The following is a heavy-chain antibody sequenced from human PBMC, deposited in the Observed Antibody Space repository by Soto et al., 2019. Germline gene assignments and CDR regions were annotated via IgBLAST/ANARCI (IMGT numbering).Heavy chain of an antibody. CDR3: ARDGDYYDSSGYYYPHWYFDL. CDR1: GFTFSSYG. D-gene: IGHD3-22*01. J-gene: IGHJ2*01. Sequence: GGSLRLSCAASGFTFSSYGMLWVRQAPGKGLEWVAVIWYDGSNKYYADSVKGRFTISRDNSKNTLYLQMNSLRAEDTAVYYCARDGDYYDSSGYYYPHWYFDLWGRGTLVTVSS. V-gene: IGHV3-33*01. CDR2: IWYDGSNK.